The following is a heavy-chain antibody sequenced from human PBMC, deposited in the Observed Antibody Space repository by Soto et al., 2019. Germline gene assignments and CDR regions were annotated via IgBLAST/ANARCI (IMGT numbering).Heavy chain of an antibody. CDR2: INPSGGST. Sequence: ASVKVSCKASGYTFTSYYMHWVRQAPGQGLEWMGIINPSGGSTSYAQKFQGRVTMTRDTSTSTVYMELSSLRSEDTAVYYCARDRNGVGGGYYYYGMDVWGQGTTVTVSS. J-gene: IGHJ6*02. CDR3: ARDRNGVGGGYYYYGMDV. V-gene: IGHV1-46*01. D-gene: IGHD1-26*01. CDR1: GYTFTSYY.